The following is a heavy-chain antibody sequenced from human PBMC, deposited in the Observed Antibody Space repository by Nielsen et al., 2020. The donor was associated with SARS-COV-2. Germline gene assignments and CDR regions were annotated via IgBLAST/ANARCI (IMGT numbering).Heavy chain of an antibody. D-gene: IGHD3-10*01. J-gene: IGHJ6*03. CDR2: VNAGNGNT. CDR3: ARDPLGSKNVYYMDV. Sequence: WVRQAPGQGLEWMGWVNAGNGNTKYSQKFQGRVTITRDTSASTVYMEVRSLRSEDTAVYYCARDPLGSKNVYYMDVWGKGTTVIVSS. V-gene: IGHV1-3*01.